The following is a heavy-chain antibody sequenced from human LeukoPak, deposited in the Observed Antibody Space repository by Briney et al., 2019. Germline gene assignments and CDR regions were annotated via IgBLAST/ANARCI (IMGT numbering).Heavy chain of an antibody. CDR1: GGTFSSYA. CDR3: ARGLWELQGSHFDY. D-gene: IGHD1-26*01. CDR2: IIPIFGTA. J-gene: IGHJ4*02. V-gene: IGHV1-69*05. Sequence: SVKVSCKASGGTFSSYAISWVRQAPGQGLEWMGGIIPIFGTANYAQKFQGRVTITTDKSTSTAYMELSSLRSEDTAVYYCARGLWELQGSHFDYWGQGTLVTVSS.